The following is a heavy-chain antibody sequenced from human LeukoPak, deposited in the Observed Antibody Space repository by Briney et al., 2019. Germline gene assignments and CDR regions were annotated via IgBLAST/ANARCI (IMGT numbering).Heavy chain of an antibody. CDR1: GYSFTSSW. CDR2: IYSVDSDT. Sequence: GESLKISCKASGYSFTSSWISGVGQMPRKGLEWMGFIYSVDSDTKYSPSSQGQVTTSADKSISTAFLQWSSLTASDTAMYYCARPSGTYSRFDYWGQGTLVTVSS. V-gene: IGHV5-51*01. D-gene: IGHD1-26*01. J-gene: IGHJ4*02. CDR3: ARPSGTYSRFDY.